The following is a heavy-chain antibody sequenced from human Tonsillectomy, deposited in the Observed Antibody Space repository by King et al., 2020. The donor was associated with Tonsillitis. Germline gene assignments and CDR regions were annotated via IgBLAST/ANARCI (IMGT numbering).Heavy chain of an antibody. CDR3: AKDKAPCSSTSCYAGYYYYGMDV. V-gene: IGHV3-9*01. J-gene: IGHJ6*02. Sequence: VQLVESGGGLVQPGRSLRLSCAASGFTFDDYAMHWVRQAPGKGLEWVSGISWNSGSIGYADSVKGRFTISRDNAKNSLYLPMNSLRAEDTALYYCAKDKAPCSSTSCYAGYYYYGMDVWGQGTTVTVSS. CDR1: GFTFDDYA. D-gene: IGHD2-2*01. CDR2: ISWNSGSI.